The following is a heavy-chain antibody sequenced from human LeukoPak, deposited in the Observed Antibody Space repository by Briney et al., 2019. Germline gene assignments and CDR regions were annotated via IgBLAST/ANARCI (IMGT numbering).Heavy chain of an antibody. V-gene: IGHV1-2*02. J-gene: IGHJ4*02. D-gene: IGHD5-24*01. CDR3: ASVEMATIGFEH. Sequence: ASVKVSCKASGYSFIGYHMHWVRQAPGQGLEWMGWTNPDTGGTKYAQKFQGRVTMTRDTSISTAYMELSSLRSDDTAVYFCASVEMATIGFEHWGQGTLVTVSS. CDR2: TNPDTGGT. CDR1: GYSFIGYH.